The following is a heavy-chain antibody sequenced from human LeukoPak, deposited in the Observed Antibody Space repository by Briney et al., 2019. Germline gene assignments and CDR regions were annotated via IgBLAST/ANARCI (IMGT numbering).Heavy chain of an antibody. J-gene: IGHJ3*02. D-gene: IGHD1-26*01. CDR2: IWYDGSNK. CDR1: GFTFSSYG. V-gene: IGHV3-33*01. CDR3: AGAVGSLAFDI. Sequence: GGSLRLSCAASGFTFSSYGMHWVRQAPGKGLEWVAVIWYDGSNKYYADSVKGRFTISRDNSKNTLYLQMNSLRAEDTAVYYCAGAVGSLAFDIWGQGTMVTVSS.